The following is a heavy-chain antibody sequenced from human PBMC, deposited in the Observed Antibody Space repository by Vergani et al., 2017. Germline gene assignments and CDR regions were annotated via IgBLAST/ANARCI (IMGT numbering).Heavy chain of an antibody. Sequence: QVQLQESGPGLVKPSETLSLTCTVSGGSISSYYWSWIRQPPGKGLEWIGYIYYSGSTNYNPSLKSRVTISVATSKNQFALKLSSVTAADTAVYYCARDGGSYPFDYWGQGTLVTVSS. CDR3: ARDGGSYPFDY. J-gene: IGHJ4*02. V-gene: IGHV4-59*01. CDR2: IYYSGST. D-gene: IGHD1-26*01. CDR1: GGSISSYY.